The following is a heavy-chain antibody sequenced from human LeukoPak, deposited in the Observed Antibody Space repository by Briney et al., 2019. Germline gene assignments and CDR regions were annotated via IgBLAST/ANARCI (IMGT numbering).Heavy chain of an antibody. V-gene: IGHV5-51*01. CDR1: GYSFTSYW. CDR3: ARIMYGELLMRAFDI. J-gene: IGHJ3*02. CDR2: IYPGDSDT. Sequence: GESLKISCKGSGYSFTSYWIGWVRQMPGKGLEWMGIIYPGDSDTRYSPSFQGQVTISADKSISTAYLQWSSLKASDTAMYYCARIMYGELLMRAFDIWGQGTMVTVSS. D-gene: IGHD3-10*02.